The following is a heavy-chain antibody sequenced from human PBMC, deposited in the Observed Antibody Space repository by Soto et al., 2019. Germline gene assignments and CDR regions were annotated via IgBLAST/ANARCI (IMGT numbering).Heavy chain of an antibody. J-gene: IGHJ6*03. CDR3: TRAEGIQRWIYYYYMDV. V-gene: IGHV3-49*03. CDR1: GFTFGDYA. CDR2: IRSKAYGGTT. D-gene: IGHD5-18*01. Sequence: SLRRSCTASGFTFGDYAMGWFRQAPGKGREWVGFIRSKAYGGTTEYAASVKGRFTISRDDSKSIAYLQMNSLKTEDTAVYYCTRAEGIQRWIYYYYMDVWGKGTTVTVSS.